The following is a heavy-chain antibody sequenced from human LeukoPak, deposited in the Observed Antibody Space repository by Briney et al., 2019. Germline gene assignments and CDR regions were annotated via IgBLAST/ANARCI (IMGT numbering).Heavy chain of an antibody. CDR1: GFTFSSYG. Sequence: GGSLRLSCAASGFTFSSYGMHWVRQAPGKGLEWVAVISYDGSNKYYADSVKGRFTISRDNSKNTLYLQMNSLRAEDTAVYYCAPGQRRGCSGGSCYKVDPWGQGTLVTVSS. D-gene: IGHD2-15*01. V-gene: IGHV3-30*03. CDR2: ISYDGSNK. J-gene: IGHJ5*02. CDR3: APGQRRGCSGGSCYKVDP.